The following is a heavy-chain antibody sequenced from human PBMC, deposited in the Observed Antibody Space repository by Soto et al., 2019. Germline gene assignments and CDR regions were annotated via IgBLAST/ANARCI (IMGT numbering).Heavy chain of an antibody. Sequence: TSETLSLTCAVYGGSFSGYYWSWIRQPPGKGLEWIGEINHSGSTNYNPSLKSRVTISVDTSKNQFSLKLSSVTAADTAVYYCARGGSVLLWFGGPFDYWGQGTLVTVSS. CDR1: GGSFSGYY. D-gene: IGHD3-10*01. CDR2: INHSGST. CDR3: ARGGSVLLWFGGPFDY. J-gene: IGHJ4*02. V-gene: IGHV4-34*01.